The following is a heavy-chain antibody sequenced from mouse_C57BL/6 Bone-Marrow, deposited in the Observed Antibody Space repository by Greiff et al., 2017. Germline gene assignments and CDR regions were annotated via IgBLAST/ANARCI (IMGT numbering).Heavy chain of an antibody. D-gene: IGHD2-2*01. CDR3: TAGMICYGYDVPAY. V-gene: IGHV14-4*01. Sequence: EVQLQQSGAELVRPGASVKLSCTASGFNIKDDYMHWVKQRPEQGLEWIGGIDPENGDTEYASKFQGKATITADTSSNTAYLQLSSLTSEDSAVDCCTAGMICYGYDVPAYWGRGTLVTVSA. J-gene: IGHJ3*01. CDR2: IDPENGDT. CDR1: GFNIKDDY.